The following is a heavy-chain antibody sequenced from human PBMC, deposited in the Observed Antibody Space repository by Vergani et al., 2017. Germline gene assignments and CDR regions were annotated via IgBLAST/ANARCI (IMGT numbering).Heavy chain of an antibody. CDR2: IFSSGTT. Sequence: QVQLQESGPGLVKPSQTLSLSCTVSGGSVRTSIGYYWTWIRQPAGKTLEWIGEIFSSGTTNYNTSFKNRVTMSVDTSKNQFSLKLSSVTAADTAVYYCSRGRYFISTSCSYYYYYYMDVWGKGTTVTVSS. V-gene: IGHV4-61*10. CDR1: GGSVRTSIGYY. D-gene: IGHD2-2*01. CDR3: SRGRYFISTSCSYYYYYYMDV. J-gene: IGHJ6*03.